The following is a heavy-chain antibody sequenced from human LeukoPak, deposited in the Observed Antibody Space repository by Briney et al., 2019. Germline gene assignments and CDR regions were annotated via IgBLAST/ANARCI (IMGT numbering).Heavy chain of an antibody. V-gene: IGHV3-30*02. Sequence: GGSLRLSCAASGFTFSSYGMHWVRQAPGKGLEWVAFIRYVGSNKYYADSVKGRFTISRDNSKNTLYLQMNSLRAEDTAVYYCAKDPPVWVSPRGDPAAFDIWGQGTMVTVSS. J-gene: IGHJ3*02. D-gene: IGHD2-21*02. CDR1: GFTFSSYG. CDR3: AKDPPVWVSPRGDPAAFDI. CDR2: IRYVGSNK.